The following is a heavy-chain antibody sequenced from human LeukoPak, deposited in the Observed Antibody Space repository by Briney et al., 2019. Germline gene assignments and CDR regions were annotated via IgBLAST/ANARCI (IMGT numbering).Heavy chain of an antibody. CDR2: INPSGGST. Sequence: GASVKVSCKASGYTFTSYYMHWVRQAPGQGLEWMGIINPSGGSTSYAQKFQGRVTMTRDMSTSTVYMELSSLRSEDTAVYYCARLWPEITNYYDSSGYFGWDYWGQGTLVTVSS. CDR3: ARLWPEITNYYDSSGYFGWDY. CDR1: GYTFTSYY. J-gene: IGHJ4*02. V-gene: IGHV1-46*01. D-gene: IGHD3-22*01.